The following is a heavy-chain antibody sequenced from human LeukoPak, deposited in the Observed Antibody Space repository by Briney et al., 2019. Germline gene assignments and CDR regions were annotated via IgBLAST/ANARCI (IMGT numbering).Heavy chain of an antibody. V-gene: IGHV1-69*13. D-gene: IGHD3-10*01. CDR1: GGTFSSYA. CDR3: ARTHTNAYGSGSYSY. J-gene: IGHJ4*02. Sequence: GASVKVSCKASGGTFSSYAISWVRQAPGQGLEWMGGIIPIFGTANYAQKFQGRVTITADESTSSAYMELSSLRSEDTAVYYCARTHTNAYGSGSYSYWGQGTLVTVSS. CDR2: IIPIFGTA.